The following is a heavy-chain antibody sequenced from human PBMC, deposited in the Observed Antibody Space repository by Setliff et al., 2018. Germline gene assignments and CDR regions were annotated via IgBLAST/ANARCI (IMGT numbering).Heavy chain of an antibody. CDR2: IKQDGSET. J-gene: IGHJ6*03. CDR3: AREGIRGYLYYYMDV. Sequence: LRLSCAASGPAFSNYYMSWVRQAPGKGLQWVANIKQDGSETYYADSVQGRFTISRDKNSLYLQMHSLRAEDTAVYYCAREGIRGYLYYYMDVWGKGTTVTVSS. V-gene: IGHV3-7*03. D-gene: IGHD2-15*01. CDR1: GPAFSNYY.